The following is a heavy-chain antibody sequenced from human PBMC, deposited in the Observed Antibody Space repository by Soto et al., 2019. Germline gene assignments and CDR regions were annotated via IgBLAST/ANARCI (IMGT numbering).Heavy chain of an antibody. CDR2: ISSTGGST. D-gene: IGHD6-13*01. J-gene: IGHJ4*02. V-gene: IGHV3-23*01. CDR1: GFTFTDYA. CDR3: AKQRAGSSWDRYFDS. Sequence: EVQLLESGGGLVQPGGSLRLTCAASGFTFTDYAMSWVRQAPGKGLEWVSVISSTGGSTYYADSVKGRFTISRDDPTNTVYLLMNSLRSEDTAEYYCAKQRAGSSWDRYFDSWGQGTLVTVSS.